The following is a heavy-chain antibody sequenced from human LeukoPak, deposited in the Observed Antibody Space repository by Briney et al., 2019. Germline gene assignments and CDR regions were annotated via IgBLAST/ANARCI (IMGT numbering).Heavy chain of an antibody. CDR1: GGTFSSYA. J-gene: IGHJ4*02. V-gene: IGHV1-69*01. Sequence: SVRVSCKASGGTFSSYAISWVRQAPGQGLEWMGGIIPIFGTANYAQKFQGRVTITADESTSTAYMELSSLRSEDTAVYYCARYSGYDLYYFDYWGQGTLVTVSS. CDR2: IIPIFGTA. CDR3: ARYSGYDLYYFDY. D-gene: IGHD5-12*01.